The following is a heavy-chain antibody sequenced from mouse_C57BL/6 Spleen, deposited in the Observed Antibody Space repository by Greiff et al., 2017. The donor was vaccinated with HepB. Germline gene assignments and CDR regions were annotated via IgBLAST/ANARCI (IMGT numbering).Heavy chain of an antibody. CDR1: GYTFTSYW. CDR2: IHPNSGST. D-gene: IGHD2-3*01. J-gene: IGHJ4*01. Sequence: QVQLQQPGAELVKPGASVKLSCKASGYTFTSYWMHWVKQRPGQGLEWIGMIHPNSGSTNYNEKFKSKATLTVDKSSSTAYMQLSSLTSEDSAVYYCARGDDGYYVDAMDYWGQGTSVTVSS. CDR3: ARGDDGYYVDAMDY. V-gene: IGHV1-64*01.